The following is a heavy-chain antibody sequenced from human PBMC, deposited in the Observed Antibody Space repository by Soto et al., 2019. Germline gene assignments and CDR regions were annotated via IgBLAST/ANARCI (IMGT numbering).Heavy chain of an antibody. CDR3: ARQPYYDFSLDV. V-gene: IGHV4-59*08. J-gene: IGHJ6*04. D-gene: IGHD3-3*01. CDR1: GGSISSYY. CDR2: SYYSGST. Sequence: QVQLQESGPGLVKPSETLSLTCTVSGGSISSYYWSWIRQPPGKGLEWIGYSYYSGSTNYNPSLKSRVTISVDTSKNQFSLKLSSVTAADTAVYYCARQPYYDFSLDVWGKGTTVTVSS.